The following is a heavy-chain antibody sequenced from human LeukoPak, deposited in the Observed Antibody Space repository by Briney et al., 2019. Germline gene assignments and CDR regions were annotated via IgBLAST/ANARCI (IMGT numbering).Heavy chain of an antibody. CDR2: IYSGGST. J-gene: IGHJ4*02. CDR3: ARGGRSPGFSSVYYGSGSVMFDY. CDR1: GFTVSSNY. D-gene: IGHD3-10*01. V-gene: IGHV3-53*01. Sequence: GGSLRLSCAASGFTVSSNYMSWVRQAPGKGLEWVAVIYSGGSTYYTASVKGRFTISRDNSKNTLYLQMNSLRAEDTAVYYCARGGRSPGFSSVYYGSGSVMFDYWGQGTLVTVSS.